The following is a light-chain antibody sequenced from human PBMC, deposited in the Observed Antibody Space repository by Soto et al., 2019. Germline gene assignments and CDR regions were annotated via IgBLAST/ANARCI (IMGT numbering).Light chain of an antibody. V-gene: IGLV1-44*01. J-gene: IGLJ1*01. CDR2: TYH. CDR3: AAWDDSLNAYV. CDR1: ISNIGSNS. Sequence: QSVLTQPPSASGTPGQRVTISCSGSISNIGSNSANWYQQLPGAAPKLLIHTYHQRPSGVPDRFSGSKSGTSVSLAISGLQSEDEADYYCAAWDDSLNAYVFGTGTKVTVL.